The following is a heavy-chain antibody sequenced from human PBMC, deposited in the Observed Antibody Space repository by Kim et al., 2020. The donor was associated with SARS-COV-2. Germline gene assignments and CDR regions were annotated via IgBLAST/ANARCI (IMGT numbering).Heavy chain of an antibody. V-gene: IGHV3-23*01. CDR2: ISGTGDRT. CDR3: AKDHRDTFCISASCPNNWFGP. D-gene: IGHD2-2*01. J-gene: IGHJ5*02. CDR1: GFTFGNYA. Sequence: GGSLRLSCAASGFTFGNYAMHWVRRAPGKGLEWVSGISGTGDRTYYADSVKGRFTISRDNSKNTLSLQMSSLRAEDTAVYYCAKDHRDTFCISASCPNNWFGPWGQGTLVTVSS.